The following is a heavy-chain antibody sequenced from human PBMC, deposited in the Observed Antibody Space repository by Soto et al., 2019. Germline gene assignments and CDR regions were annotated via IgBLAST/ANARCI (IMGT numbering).Heavy chain of an antibody. CDR3: AKTSKAPVGTDFFDL. J-gene: IGHJ4*02. Sequence: PGGSLRLACAGSGFTFSNFAMGWVRQAPGKGPEWVSPVSGGGSASFSADSVRGRFSVSRDNSKNTLFLQMNNLRVEDTAVYYCAKTSKAPVGTDFFDLWGQGSQVTVSS. CDR1: GFTFSNFA. CDR2: VSGGGSAS. V-gene: IGHV3-23*01. D-gene: IGHD1-7*01.